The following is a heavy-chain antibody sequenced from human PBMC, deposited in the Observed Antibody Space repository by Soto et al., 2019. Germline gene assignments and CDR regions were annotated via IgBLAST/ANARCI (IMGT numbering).Heavy chain of an antibody. CDR1: GLTFSSSA. Sequence: ESVGGVVQPGRSLRLSCAASGLTFSSSAMHWVRQAPGKGLEWVALISYDGSNKYYVDSVKGRFTISRDNSKNTLDLQMNSVREEDTAVYYCAAETKSYFYGMDVWGQGTTVTVSS. V-gene: IGHV3-30*03. CDR2: ISYDGSNK. CDR3: AAETKSYFYGMDV. J-gene: IGHJ6*02.